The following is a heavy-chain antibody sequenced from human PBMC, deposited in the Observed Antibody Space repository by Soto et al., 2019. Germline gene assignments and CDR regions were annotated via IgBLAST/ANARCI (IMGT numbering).Heavy chain of an antibody. J-gene: IGHJ3*02. Sequence: QVQLVESGGGVVQPGRSLRLSCAASGFTFSSYGMHWVRQAPGKGLEWVAVISSDGSNKYYADSVKGRFTISRDNSKNVQYLLMTNLRLEDTGVYYCAKLGGSRYLAKLNAFDIWGQGTTVNLSS. V-gene: IGHV3-30*18. D-gene: IGHD3-22*01. CDR2: ISSDGSNK. CDR3: AKLGGSRYLAKLNAFDI. CDR1: GFTFSSYG.